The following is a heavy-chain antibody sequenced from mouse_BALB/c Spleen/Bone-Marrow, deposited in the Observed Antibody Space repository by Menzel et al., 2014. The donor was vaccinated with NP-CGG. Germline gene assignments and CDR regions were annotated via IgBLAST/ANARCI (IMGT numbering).Heavy chain of an antibody. V-gene: IGHV1S127*01. CDR3: TRGEVQAMGY. CDR2: IDPPDSYT. D-gene: IGHD2-14*01. J-gene: IGHJ4*01. Sequence: GAELVKPGASVKMSCKASGYTFTSYWMHWVKQRPGQGLEWIGVIDPPDSYTSYNQKFKGKATLTVDTSSSTAYIQLSSLTSEDSAVYYCTRGEVQAMGYWGQGTSVTVSS. CDR1: GYTFTSYW.